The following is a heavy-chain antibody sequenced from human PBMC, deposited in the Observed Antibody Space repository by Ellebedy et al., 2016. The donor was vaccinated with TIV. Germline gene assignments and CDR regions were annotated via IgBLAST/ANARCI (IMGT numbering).Heavy chain of an antibody. CDR1: GFIFSVTG. V-gene: IGHV3-21*06. J-gene: IGHJ4*02. CDR3: TRDGSEWSRDY. D-gene: IGHD3-3*01. Sequence: GGSLRLXCAASGFIFSVTGMTWIPQAPGKGLEGVATIVSSGRATYYADPLKGRFTISRDNAMNLVYLQMNSLSVEDTAVYYCTRDGSEWSRDYWGQGTLVTVSS. CDR2: IVSSGRAT.